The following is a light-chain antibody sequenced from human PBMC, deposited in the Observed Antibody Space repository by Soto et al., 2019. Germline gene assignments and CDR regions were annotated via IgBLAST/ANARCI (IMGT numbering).Light chain of an antibody. CDR1: SSDVGDYAY. Sequence: QSVLTQPASVSGSPGQSITISCTGSSSDVGDYAYVAWYQQHPDKAPKLMIFDVSSRPSGVSNRFSGSKSGSTASLTISGLQAEDEADYFCSSYSSSGTLYVFGTGTKVTVL. V-gene: IGLV2-14*03. CDR3: SSYSSSGTLYV. J-gene: IGLJ1*01. CDR2: DVS.